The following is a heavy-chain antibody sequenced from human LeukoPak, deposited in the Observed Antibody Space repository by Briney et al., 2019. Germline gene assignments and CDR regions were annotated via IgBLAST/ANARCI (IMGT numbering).Heavy chain of an antibody. J-gene: IGHJ4*02. D-gene: IGHD4-17*01. V-gene: IGHV4-4*02. CDR3: AAGLNDYGDYDLDY. CDR2: IYHSGST. Sequence: SETLSLTCAVSGGSTSSSNWWSWVRQPPGKGLEWIGEIYHSGSTNYNPSLKSRVTISVDKSKNQFSLKLSSVTAADTAVYYCAAGLNDYGDYDLDYWGQGTLVTVSS. CDR1: GGSTSSSNW.